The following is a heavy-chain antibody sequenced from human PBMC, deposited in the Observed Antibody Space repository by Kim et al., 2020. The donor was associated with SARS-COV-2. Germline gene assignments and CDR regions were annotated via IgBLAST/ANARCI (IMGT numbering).Heavy chain of an antibody. D-gene: IGHD2-2*03. J-gene: IGHJ6*02. CDR2: ISYDGSNK. Sequence: GGSLRLSCAASGFTFSSYGMHWVRQAPGKGLEWVAVISYDGSNKYYADSVKGRLTISRDNSKNTLYLQMNSLRAEDTAVYYCARDGYCSSTSCPWTLPTAPYYYYGMDVWGQGTTVTVSS. CDR1: GFTFSSYG. V-gene: IGHV3-33*05. CDR3: ARDGYCSSTSCPWTLPTAPYYYYGMDV.